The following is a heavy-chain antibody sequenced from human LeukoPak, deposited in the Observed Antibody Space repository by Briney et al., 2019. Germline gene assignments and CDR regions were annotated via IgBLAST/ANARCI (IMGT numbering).Heavy chain of an antibody. CDR1: GGTFSSYA. Sequence: SVKVSCKASGGTFSSYAISWVRQAPGQGLEWMGGIIPIFGTANYAQKFQGRVTITADESTSTAYMELSSLRSEDTAVYYCARSKVVTAIFDAFDIWGQGTMITVSS. J-gene: IGHJ3*02. CDR3: ARSKVVTAIFDAFDI. D-gene: IGHD2-21*02. V-gene: IGHV1-69*01. CDR2: IIPIFGTA.